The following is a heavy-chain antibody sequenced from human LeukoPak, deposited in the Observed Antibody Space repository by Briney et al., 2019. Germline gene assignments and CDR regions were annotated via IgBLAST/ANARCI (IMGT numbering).Heavy chain of an antibody. Sequence: PGGSLRLSGGASGFTFSSYTMNWVRRAPGKGLQWVSTFSASSDIHYSDSVKGGFTISRENARNSLYLQMNSLRDEDTAVYYCARDALHTAHFDYWGQGTLVTVSS. CDR3: ARDALHTAHFDY. CDR1: GFTFSSYT. J-gene: IGHJ4*02. D-gene: IGHD5-18*01. V-gene: IGHV3-48*02. CDR2: FSASSDI.